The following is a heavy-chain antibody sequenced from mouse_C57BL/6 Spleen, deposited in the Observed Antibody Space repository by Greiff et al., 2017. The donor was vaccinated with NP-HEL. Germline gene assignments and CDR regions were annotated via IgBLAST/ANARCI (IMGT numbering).Heavy chain of an antibody. D-gene: IGHD3-1*01. CDR2: ISGGGGNT. J-gene: IGHJ3*01. CDR1: GFTFSSYT. V-gene: IGHV5-9*01. CDR3: ARQSGTRGFAY. Sequence: DVMLVESGGGLVKPGGSLKLSCAASGFTFSSYTMSWVRQTPEKRLEWVATISGGGGNTYYPDSVKGRFTISRDNAKNTLYLQMSSLRSEDTALYYCARQSGTRGFAYWGQGTLVTVSA.